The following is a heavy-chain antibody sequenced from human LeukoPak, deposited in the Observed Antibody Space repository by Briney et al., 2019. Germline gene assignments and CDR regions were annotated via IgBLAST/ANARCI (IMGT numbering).Heavy chain of an antibody. V-gene: IGHV1-18*04. CDR1: GYTFTSYY. J-gene: IGHJ5*02. D-gene: IGHD2-2*02. CDR3: ARDLLSVVPAAISKNWFDP. Sequence: ASVKVSCKASGYTFTSYYMHWVRQAPGQGLEWMGWISAYNGNTNYAQKLQGRVTMTTDTSTSTAYMELRSLRSDDTAVYYCARDLLSVVPAAISKNWFDPWGQGTLVTVSS. CDR2: ISAYNGNT.